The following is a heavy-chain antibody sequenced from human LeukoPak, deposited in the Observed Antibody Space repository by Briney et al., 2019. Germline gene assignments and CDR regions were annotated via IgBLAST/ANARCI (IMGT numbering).Heavy chain of an antibody. CDR3: VGGNGAFDI. J-gene: IGHJ3*02. CDR1: VGSFRGYY. V-gene: IGHV4-59*01. D-gene: IGHD1-1*01. CDR2: IYYSGST. Sequence: SETLSLTCADSVGSFRGYYSSWIRQRPGKGLEWIGHIYYSGSTNYNPSLKSRVTISVDTSKNHFSLKLSTATAADTAVYYSVGGNGAFDIWGQGTMVTVSS.